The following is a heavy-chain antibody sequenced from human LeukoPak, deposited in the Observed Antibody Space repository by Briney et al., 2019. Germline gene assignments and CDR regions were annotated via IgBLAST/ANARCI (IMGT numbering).Heavy chain of an antibody. D-gene: IGHD3-22*01. CDR3: ARDYPYYYDSSGYYSFDY. J-gene: IGHJ4*02. CDR1: GFTVSTNY. CDR2: IYSGGST. V-gene: IGHV3-66*01. Sequence: GGSLRLSCAASGFTVSTNYMSWVRQAPGKGLEWVSVIYSGGSTYYADSVKGRFTISRDTSKNTLFLQMNSLRAEDTAVYFCARDYPYYYDSSGYYSFDYWGQGTLATVSS.